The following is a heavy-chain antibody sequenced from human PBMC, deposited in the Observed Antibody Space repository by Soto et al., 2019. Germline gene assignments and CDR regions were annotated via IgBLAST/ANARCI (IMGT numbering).Heavy chain of an antibody. CDR2: IIPILGIA. D-gene: IGHD2-2*01. CDR1: GGTFSSYT. Sequence: QVQLVQSGAEVKKPGSSVKVSCKASGGTFSSYTISWVRQAPGQGLEWMGRIIPILGIANYAQKFQGRVTMTAGKSTSTAYMELSSLRSEDTAVYYCARGGHCSSTSCGLTNYYYYYYMDVWGKGTTVTVSS. V-gene: IGHV1-69*02. CDR3: ARGGHCSSTSCGLTNYYYYYYMDV. J-gene: IGHJ6*03.